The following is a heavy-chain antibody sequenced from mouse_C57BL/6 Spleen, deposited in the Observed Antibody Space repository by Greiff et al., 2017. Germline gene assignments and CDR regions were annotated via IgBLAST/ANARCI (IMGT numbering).Heavy chain of an antibody. J-gene: IGHJ4*01. CDR2: IYPGDGDT. D-gene: IGHD2-12*01. V-gene: IGHV1-80*01. CDR1: GYAFSSYW. Sequence: QVQLKESGAELVKPGASVKISCKASGYAFSSYWMNWVKQRPGKGLEWIGQIYPGDGDTNYNGKFKGKATLTADKSSSTAYMQLSSLTSEDSAVYFCARVERRDYYYAMDYWGQGTSVTVSS. CDR3: ARVERRDYYYAMDY.